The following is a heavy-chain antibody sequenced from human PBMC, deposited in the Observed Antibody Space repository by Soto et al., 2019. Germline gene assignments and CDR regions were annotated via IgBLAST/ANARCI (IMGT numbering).Heavy chain of an antibody. CDR3: ARSPIDSLEYYGMDV. CDR1: GGSISSSSYY. Sequence: SETLCLTCTVSGGSISSSSYYWGWIRQPPGKGLEWIGSIYYSGSTYYNPSIKRRVTISVDTSKNKFSRKTSSVTAADTAVYYCARSPIDSLEYYGMDVWGKGNTVTVSS. V-gene: IGHV4-39*01. CDR2: IYYSGST. D-gene: IGHD3-22*01. J-gene: IGHJ6*04.